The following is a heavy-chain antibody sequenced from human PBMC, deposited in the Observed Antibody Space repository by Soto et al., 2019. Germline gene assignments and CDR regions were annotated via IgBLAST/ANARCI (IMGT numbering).Heavy chain of an antibody. D-gene: IGHD1-1*01. J-gene: IGHJ5*02. CDR2: IYATGTT. CDR1: GASISGLY. CDR3: VRDGTKTLRDWFDP. V-gene: IGHV4-4*07. Sequence: SETLSLTXTVSGASISGLYWSWIRKSAGKGLEWIGRIYATGTTDYNPSLKSRVMMSVDTSKKQFSLKLRSVTAADTAVYYCVRDGTKTLRDWFDPWGQGISVTVSS.